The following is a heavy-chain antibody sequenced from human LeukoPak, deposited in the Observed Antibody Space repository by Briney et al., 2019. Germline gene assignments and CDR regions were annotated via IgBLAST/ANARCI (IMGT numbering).Heavy chain of an antibody. CDR2: IAIAGNT. D-gene: IGHD2-15*01. CDR3: AKEMGFCSGGSCYRWFDS. CDR1: GFTFNSHD. Sequence: GGSLRLSCAASGFTFNSHDMHWVRQATGKGLEWVSAIAIAGNTFYAASVKGRFTISRESAKNSLYLQMNSLTAGDTAVYYCAKEMGFCSGGSCYRWFDSWGQGTLVTVSS. J-gene: IGHJ5*01. V-gene: IGHV3-13*01.